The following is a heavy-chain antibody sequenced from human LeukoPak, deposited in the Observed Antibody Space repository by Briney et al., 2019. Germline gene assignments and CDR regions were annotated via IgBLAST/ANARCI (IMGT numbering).Heavy chain of an antibody. J-gene: IGHJ4*02. Sequence: GASVKVSCKASGYTFTGYYMHWVRQAPGQGLEWMGRINPNSGGTNYAQKFQGRVTMTRDTSISTAYMELSRLRSDDTAVYYCARERLPLYYYDSSGYRLFDYWGQGTLVTVSP. CDR2: INPNSGGT. D-gene: IGHD3-22*01. V-gene: IGHV1-2*06. CDR3: ARERLPLYYYDSSGYRLFDY. CDR1: GYTFTGYY.